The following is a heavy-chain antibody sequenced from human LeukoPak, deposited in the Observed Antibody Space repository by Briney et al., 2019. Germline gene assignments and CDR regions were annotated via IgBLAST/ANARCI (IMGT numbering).Heavy chain of an antibody. CDR2: IYYSGST. CDR1: GFTFSSYA. Sequence: GSLRLSCAASGFTFSSYAMSWVRQPPGKGLEWIGSIYYSGSTYYKPSLKSRVTISVDTSKNQFSLKLSSVTAADTAVYYCVRLVRYGMDVWGQGTTVTVSS. D-gene: IGHD1-26*01. V-gene: IGHV4-39*01. CDR3: VRLVRYGMDV. J-gene: IGHJ6*02.